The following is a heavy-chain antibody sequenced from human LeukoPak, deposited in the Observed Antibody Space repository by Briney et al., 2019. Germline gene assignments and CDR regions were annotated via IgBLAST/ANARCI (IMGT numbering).Heavy chain of an antibody. D-gene: IGHD4-17*01. CDR3: ARISDSRNYGDYWVRYYYYMDV. Sequence: GGSLRLSCAASGFTFSSYEMNWVRHAPGKGLVWVSRINSDGRSTNYADSVKGRFTISRDNAKNTLILQMDSLRAEDTAVYYCARISDSRNYGDYWVRYYYYMDVWGKGTTVTISS. J-gene: IGHJ6*03. CDR1: GFTFSSYE. CDR2: INSDGRST. V-gene: IGHV3-74*01.